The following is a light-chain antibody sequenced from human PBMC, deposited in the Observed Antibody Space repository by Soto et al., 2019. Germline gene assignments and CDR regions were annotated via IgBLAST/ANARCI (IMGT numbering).Light chain of an antibody. J-gene: IGKJ4*01. Sequence: TQSPATLSVSPGERATLSSRASQSLRSSLAWYQHKPGQAPRLLIYDASNRANGVPTRFSGSGSGTDFTLTIRSLEPEDFAVYDCQQRNKWPPVTFGGGTKVDIK. V-gene: IGKV3-11*01. CDR3: QQRNKWPPVT. CDR1: QSLRSS. CDR2: DAS.